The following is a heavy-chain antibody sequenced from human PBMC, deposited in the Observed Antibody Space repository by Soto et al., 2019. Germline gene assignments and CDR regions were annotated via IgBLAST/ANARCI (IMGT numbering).Heavy chain of an antibody. CDR1: GGSFSGYY. D-gene: IGHD3-16*02. Sequence: QVQLQQWGAGLLKPSETLSLTCAVYGGSFSGYYWSWIRQPPGKGLEWIGEINHSGSTNYNPSLKRRVTISVDTSKNQFSLKLSSVTAADTAVYYCARGRPKYYDYIWGSYPTTDAFDIWGQGTMVTVSS. J-gene: IGHJ3*02. CDR3: ARGRPKYYDYIWGSYPTTDAFDI. CDR2: INHSGST. V-gene: IGHV4-34*01.